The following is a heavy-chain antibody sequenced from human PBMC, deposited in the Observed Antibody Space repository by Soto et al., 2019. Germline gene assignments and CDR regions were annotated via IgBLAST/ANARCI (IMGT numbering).Heavy chain of an antibody. V-gene: IGHV1-18*01. CDR3: ARVGVGLEATRVWPY. J-gene: IGHJ4*02. CDR2: INPYNGNT. Sequence: GSVKVSFKACGYTFTSYGISWVRQAPGQGLEWMAWINPYNGNTKYAEKFLGRVTVTTDTSTATAYMEVRSLTSDDTAVFYCARVGVGLEATRVWPYWGQGTPVTVSS. CDR1: GYTFTSYG. D-gene: IGHD3-16*01.